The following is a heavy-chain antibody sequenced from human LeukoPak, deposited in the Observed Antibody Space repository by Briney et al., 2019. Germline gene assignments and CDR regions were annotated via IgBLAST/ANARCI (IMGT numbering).Heavy chain of an antibody. V-gene: IGHV4-34*01. Sequence: SETLSLTCAVYGGSFSGYYWSWIRQPPGKGLEWIGEINHSGSTNYNPSLKSRVTISVDKSKNQFSLKLSSVTAEDTAVYYCARVSYYDSSDNRGAFDYWGQGTLVTVSS. CDR3: ARVSYYDSSDNRGAFDY. J-gene: IGHJ4*02. D-gene: IGHD3-22*01. CDR2: INHSGST. CDR1: GGSFSGYY.